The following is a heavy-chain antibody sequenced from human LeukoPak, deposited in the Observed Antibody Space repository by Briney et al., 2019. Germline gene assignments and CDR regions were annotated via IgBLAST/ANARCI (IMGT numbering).Heavy chain of an antibody. D-gene: IGHD3-3*01. Sequence: PGGSLRLSCAASGFTFSSYGMHWVRQAPGKGLEWVAFIRYDGSNKYYADSVKGRFTISRDNSKNTLYLQMNSLRAEDTAVYYCAKDLRVVLRFLEWSSFDYWGREPWSPSPQ. CDR1: GFTFSSYG. J-gene: IGHJ4*02. CDR3: AKDLRVVLRFLEWSSFDY. CDR2: IRYDGSNK. V-gene: IGHV3-30*02.